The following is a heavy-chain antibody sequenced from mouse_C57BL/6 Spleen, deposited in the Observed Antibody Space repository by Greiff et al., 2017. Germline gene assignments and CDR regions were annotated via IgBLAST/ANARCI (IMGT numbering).Heavy chain of an antibody. Sequence: EVQLQQSGPELVKPGASVKISCKASGYTFTDYYMNWVKQSHGKSLEWIGDINPNNGGTSYNQKFKGKATLTVDKSSSTAYMELRSLTSEDSAVYYCARRAAQATDSMDYWGQGTSVTVSS. CDR1: GYTFTDYY. D-gene: IGHD3-2*02. CDR2: INPNNGGT. J-gene: IGHJ4*01. CDR3: ARRAAQATDSMDY. V-gene: IGHV1-26*01.